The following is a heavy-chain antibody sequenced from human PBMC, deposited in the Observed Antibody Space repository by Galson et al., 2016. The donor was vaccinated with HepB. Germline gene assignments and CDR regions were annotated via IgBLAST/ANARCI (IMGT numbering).Heavy chain of an antibody. Sequence: SLRLSCAASGFSISDYLLYWVRQSPGKGLEWLSVISSDGTNQYYADSVKGRFTISRDNSKNTLYVVMNSLRLEDTAIYYCARARAAMVRGSNYYYYGMDVWGQGTTVTVSS. J-gene: IGHJ6*02. V-gene: IGHV3-30*04. CDR2: ISSDGTNQ. CDR3: ARARAAMVRGSNYYYYGMDV. CDR1: GFSISDYL. D-gene: IGHD3-10*01.